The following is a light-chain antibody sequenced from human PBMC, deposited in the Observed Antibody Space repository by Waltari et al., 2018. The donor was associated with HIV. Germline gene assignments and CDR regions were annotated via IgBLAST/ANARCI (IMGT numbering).Light chain of an antibody. CDR3: QQASSFPHT. J-gene: IGKJ4*01. Sequence: DIQVMQSPSSVSVSVGDNVSISCQASHSIGDKLAWYQMKPGEAPKLLVYSGSKLQSGVPSRFAASVSGPHFSLTITGLQREDFATYFCQQASSFPHTFGGGT. CDR2: SGS. V-gene: IGKV1D-12*01. CDR1: HSIGDK.